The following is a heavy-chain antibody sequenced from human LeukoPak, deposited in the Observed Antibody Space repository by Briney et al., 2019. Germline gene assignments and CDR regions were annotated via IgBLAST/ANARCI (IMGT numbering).Heavy chain of an antibody. CDR3: ARGRNRDQLLSARRTYYFDY. V-gene: IGHV4-34*01. D-gene: IGHD2-2*01. J-gene: IGHJ4*02. CDR2: INHSGST. CDR1: GGSFSGYY. Sequence: SETLSLTCAVYGGSFSGYYWSWIRQPPGKGLEWIGEINHSGSTNYNPSLKSRVTISVDTSKNQFPLKLSSVTAADTAVYYCARGRNRDQLLSARRTYYFDYWGQGTLVTVSS.